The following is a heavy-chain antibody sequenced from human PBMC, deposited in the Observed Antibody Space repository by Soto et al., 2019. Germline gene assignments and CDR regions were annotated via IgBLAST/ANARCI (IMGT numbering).Heavy chain of an antibody. CDR3: ARDGPTYYDFWSGYYDY. V-gene: IGHV1-18*01. CDR2: ISAYNGNT. J-gene: IGHJ4*02. Sequence: ASVKVSCKASGYTFTSYGISWVRQAPGQGLEWMGWISAYNGNTNYAQKLQGRVTMTTDTSTSTAYMELRSLRSDDTAVYYCARDGPTYYDFWSGYYDYWGQGTLVTVSS. D-gene: IGHD3-3*01. CDR1: GYTFTSYG.